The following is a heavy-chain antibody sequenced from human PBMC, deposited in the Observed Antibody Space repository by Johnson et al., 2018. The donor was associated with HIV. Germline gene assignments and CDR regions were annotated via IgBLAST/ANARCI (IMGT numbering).Heavy chain of an antibody. CDR3: VRVGGNGNYFFDPFDM. J-gene: IGHJ3*02. V-gene: IGHV3-20*04. D-gene: IGHD1-26*01. Sequence: VQLVESGGGLVQPGGSLRLSCAASGFTFSSYAMRWVRQAPGKGLEWVSVIKWGGGNTGYADSVKARFMISRANAKNSLYLQMNSLRVEDTALYYCVRVGGNGNYFFDPFDMWGQGTMVTVSS. CDR2: IKWGGGNT. CDR1: GFTFSSYA.